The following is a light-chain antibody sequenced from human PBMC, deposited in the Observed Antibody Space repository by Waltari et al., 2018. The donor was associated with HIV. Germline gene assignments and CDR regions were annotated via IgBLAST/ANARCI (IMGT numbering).Light chain of an antibody. V-gene: IGKV2-30*01. J-gene: IGKJ4*01. Sequence: DVVMIQSPRSLPVTLGQPASISCRSSQSLVYSDGDTYLNWFHQRPGQSPRRLIYKVSNRDSAVPDRFSGSGSDTEFTLKISRVEAEDVGIYYCMQGTHRPPTFGGGTKVEI. CDR3: MQGTHRPPT. CDR1: QSLVYSDGDTY. CDR2: KVS.